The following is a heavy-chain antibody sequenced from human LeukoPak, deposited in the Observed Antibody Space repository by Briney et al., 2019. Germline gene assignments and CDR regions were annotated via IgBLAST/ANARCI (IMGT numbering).Heavy chain of an antibody. V-gene: IGHV3-33*06. CDR2: IWHDGSNK. CDR1: GFTFSSYG. Sequence: GGSLRLSCAASGFTFSSYGMHWVRQAPGKGLEWVAVIWHDGSNKYYADSVKGRFTISRDNSKNTLYLQMNSLRAEDTAVYYCAKEANYDFWSGYDPWGQGTLVTVSS. CDR3: AKEANYDFWSGYDP. J-gene: IGHJ5*02. D-gene: IGHD3-3*01.